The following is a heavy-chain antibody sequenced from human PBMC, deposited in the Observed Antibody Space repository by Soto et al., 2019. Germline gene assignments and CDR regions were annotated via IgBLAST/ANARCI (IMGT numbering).Heavy chain of an antibody. V-gene: IGHV5-51*01. CDR2: ISPGDSDT. D-gene: IGHD5-12*01. J-gene: IGHJ6*02. CDR3: ARQSGYASDYYYGIDV. Sequence: GASLKISCKGSGYSFSNNWIGWVRQMPGKGLEWMGIISPGDSDTRYTPSFQGKVTFSADRSISTAYLQWTSLKASDTAIYYCARQSGYASDYYYGIDVWGQGTTVTVSS. CDR1: GYSFSNNW.